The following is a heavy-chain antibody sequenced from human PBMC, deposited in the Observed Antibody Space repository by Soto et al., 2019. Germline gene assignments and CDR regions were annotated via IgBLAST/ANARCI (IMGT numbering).Heavy chain of an antibody. D-gene: IGHD3-16*01. CDR1: GFTLSSYV. V-gene: IGHV3-30*04. CDR2: ISYDGNNE. Sequence: QVQLVESGGGVVQPGRSLRLSCAASGFTLSSYVMHWVRQAPGKGLEWVAVISYDGNNEYYADAVKGRFTISRDNSKNTLYLQMNSLKAEDTAVYYCARDRSWSYADLGQGTLVTVSS. J-gene: IGHJ4*02. CDR3: ARDRSWSYAD.